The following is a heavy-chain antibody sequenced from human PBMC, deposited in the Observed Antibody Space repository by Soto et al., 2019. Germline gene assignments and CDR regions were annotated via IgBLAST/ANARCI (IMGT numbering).Heavy chain of an antibody. D-gene: IGHD2-15*01. CDR3: ASKVVAATMYYYYGMDV. Sequence: QVQLVQSGAEVKKPGSSVKVSCKASGGTFSSYAISWVRQAPGQGLEWMGGIIPIFGTANYAQKFRGRVTITADESTSTAYMELSSLRSEDTAVYYCASKVVAATMYYYYGMDVWGQGTTVTVSS. CDR2: IIPIFGTA. CDR1: GGTFSSYA. V-gene: IGHV1-69*01. J-gene: IGHJ6*02.